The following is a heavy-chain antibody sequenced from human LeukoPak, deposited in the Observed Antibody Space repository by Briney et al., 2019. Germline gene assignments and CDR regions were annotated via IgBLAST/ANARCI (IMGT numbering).Heavy chain of an antibody. CDR2: IHHSGSI. CDR1: GVSISSNLW. D-gene: IGHD3-22*01. V-gene: IGHV4-4*02. CDR3: TRYDSDTAMLDY. J-gene: IGHJ4*02. Sequence: PSGTLSLTCAASGVSISSNLWWTWVRQPPGKGLEWIAEIHHSGSINYNPSLKSRVTISVDTSKKHFSLKLSSVTAADTAVYYCTRYDSDTAMLDYWGQGTLVTVSS.